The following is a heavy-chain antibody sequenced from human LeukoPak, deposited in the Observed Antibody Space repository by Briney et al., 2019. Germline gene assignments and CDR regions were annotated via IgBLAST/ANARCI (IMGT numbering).Heavy chain of an antibody. CDR1: GFTFSSYS. V-gene: IGHV3-48*02. J-gene: IGHJ4*02. D-gene: IGHD3-3*01. CDR2: ISSSSSTI. CDR3: ARGSIFGVVRYYFDY. Sequence: GGSLRLSCAASGFTFSSYSMNWVRQAPGRGLEWVSYISSSSSTIYYADSVKGRFTISRDNAKNSLYLQMNSLRDEDAAVYYCARGSIFGVVRYYFDYWGQGTLVTVSS.